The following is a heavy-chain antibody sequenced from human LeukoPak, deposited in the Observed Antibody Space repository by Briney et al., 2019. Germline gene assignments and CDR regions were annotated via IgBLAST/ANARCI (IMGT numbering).Heavy chain of an antibody. CDR1: GGSISSYY. CDR3: ARDSTGLNWFDP. J-gene: IGHJ5*02. Sequence: SETLSLTCTVSGGSISSYYWSWIRRPPGKGLEWIGYIYYSGSANYSPSLKSRVTISVDTSKNQFSLKLSSVTAADTAVYYCARDSTGLNWFDPWGQGTLVTVSS. CDR2: IYYSGSA. V-gene: IGHV4-59*01. D-gene: IGHD6-19*01.